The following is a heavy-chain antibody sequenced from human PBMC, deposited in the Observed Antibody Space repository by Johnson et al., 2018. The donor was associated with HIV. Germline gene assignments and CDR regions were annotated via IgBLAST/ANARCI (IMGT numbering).Heavy chain of an antibody. Sequence: QAQLVESGGGVVQPGTSLRLSCAASGFTFSRCGMHWVRQAPGKGLEWAAVISNDGSAKYYAYSVKGRFTISRDNSKNTLYLQMNRLRAEDTAVYYCARDTIRELQLPDGFDVWGQGTMVTVSS. V-gene: IGHV3-30*03. CDR3: ARDTIRELQLPDGFDV. D-gene: IGHD1-7*01. J-gene: IGHJ3*01. CDR1: GFTFSRCG. CDR2: ISNDGSAK.